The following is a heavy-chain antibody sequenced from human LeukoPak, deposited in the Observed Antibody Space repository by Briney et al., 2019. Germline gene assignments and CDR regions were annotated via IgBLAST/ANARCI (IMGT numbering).Heavy chain of an antibody. D-gene: IGHD6-19*01. V-gene: IGHV4-4*07. CDR2: IHTSGST. J-gene: IGHJ4*02. CDR1: GGSISIYY. Sequence: PSETLSLTCTVSGGSISIYYWSWIRQPAGKGLEWIGRIHTSGSTNFNPSLQSRVTISVDKSKNQFSLKLNSVTAADTAVYYCARGPYSSGWHGFDYWGQGTLVTVSS. CDR3: ARGPYSSGWHGFDY.